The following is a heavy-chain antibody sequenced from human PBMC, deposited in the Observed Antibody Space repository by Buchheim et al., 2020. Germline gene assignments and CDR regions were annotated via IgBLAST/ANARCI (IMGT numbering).Heavy chain of an antibody. CDR3: ARRTLILPSMGWFDP. V-gene: IGHV5-51*01. Sequence: EVQLVQSGAEVKKAGESLRISCKGSGYSFTTYWIGWVRQMPGKGLEWMGIIYPHDSDTRYSLSFQGQVTISADKSINTAYLQWSSLKASDTAIYYCARRTLILPSMGWFDPWGQGTL. J-gene: IGHJ5*02. CDR2: IYPHDSDT. D-gene: IGHD2/OR15-2a*01. CDR1: GYSFTTYW.